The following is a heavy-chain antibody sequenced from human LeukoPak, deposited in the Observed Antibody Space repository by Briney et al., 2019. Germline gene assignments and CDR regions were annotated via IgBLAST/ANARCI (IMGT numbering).Heavy chain of an antibody. CDR2: MYYSGRT. J-gene: IGHJ4*02. CDR1: GGSIRSSTFY. V-gene: IGHV4-39*07. CDR3: ARGREAQWLSY. D-gene: IGHD6-19*01. Sequence: SETLSLTCNVSGGSIRSSTFYWGWIRQPPGKGLEWIGSMYYSGRTYYNPSLKSRVTISVDRSKNQFSLKLSSVTAADTTVYYCARGREAQWLSYWGQGTLVTVSS.